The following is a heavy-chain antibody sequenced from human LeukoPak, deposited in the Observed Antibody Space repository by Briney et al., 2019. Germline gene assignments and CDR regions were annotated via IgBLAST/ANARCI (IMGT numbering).Heavy chain of an antibody. J-gene: IGHJ4*02. CDR1: GFTVSSNY. CDR3: ASDSGWYYFDY. CDR2: IYSGGST. D-gene: IGHD6-19*01. Sequence: GGSLRLSCAASGFTVSSNYMSWVRQAPGKGLEWVSVIYSGGSTYYADSVKGRFTISRDNSKNTLYLQMNSLRAEDTAVYYCASDSGWYYFDYWGQGTLVTVSS. V-gene: IGHV3-66*01.